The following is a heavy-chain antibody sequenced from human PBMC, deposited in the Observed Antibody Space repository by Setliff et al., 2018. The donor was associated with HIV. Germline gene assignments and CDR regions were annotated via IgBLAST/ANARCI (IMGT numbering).Heavy chain of an antibody. Sequence: KPGGSLRLSCAASGFPLSTYTMNWVRQAPGKGLEWVSPISSGSTYIYYADSLKGRFTISRDDAKNSLYLQMHSLRVEDTAVNYCYGYYDRTGYPYFDYWGQGTLVTVSS. CDR1: GFPLSTYT. CDR2: ISSGSTYI. CDR3: YGYYDRTGYPYFDY. J-gene: IGHJ4*02. V-gene: IGHV3-21*01. D-gene: IGHD3-22*01.